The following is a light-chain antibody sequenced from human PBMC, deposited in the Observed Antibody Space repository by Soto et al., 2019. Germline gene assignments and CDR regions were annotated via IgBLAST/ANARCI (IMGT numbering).Light chain of an antibody. CDR2: AAS. V-gene: IGKV1-39*01. CDR3: QQTYTAPYT. CDR1: QNSRSY. J-gene: IGKJ2*01. Sequence: DIQMTQSPSSLSASVGDRVTITCRASQNSRSYLNWYQLKSGKAPKLLIYAASSFQSGVPSRFSGSGSGTDFTLVISGLQPEDFATYDCQQTYTAPYTFGQGTQLEIK.